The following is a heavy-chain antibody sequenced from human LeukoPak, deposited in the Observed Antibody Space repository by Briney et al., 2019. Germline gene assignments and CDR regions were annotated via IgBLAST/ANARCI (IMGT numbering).Heavy chain of an antibody. D-gene: IGHD2-2*01. CDR1: GYTFTGYY. J-gene: IGHJ4*02. CDR3: ARDPPDIVVVPAARDAY. V-gene: IGHV1-2*07. Sequence: SVKVSCKASGYTFTGYYMHGVRQAPGQGREGMGWINPNSGGTNYAHKFQGRVTMTRDTSISTAYMELSRLRSADTAVYYCARDPPDIVVVPAARDAYWGQGTLVTVSS. CDR2: INPNSGGT.